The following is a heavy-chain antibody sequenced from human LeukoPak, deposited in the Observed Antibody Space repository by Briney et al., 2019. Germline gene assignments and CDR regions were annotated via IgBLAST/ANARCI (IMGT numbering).Heavy chain of an antibody. Sequence: TGGSLRLSCAASGFTFDDYAMHWVRQAPGKGLEWVSGISWNSGSIGYADSVKGRFTISRDNAKNSLYLQMNSLRAEDTALYYCAKDKGAGGYDILTGYSDYFDYWGQGTLVTVSS. D-gene: IGHD3-9*01. CDR1: GFTFDDYA. V-gene: IGHV3-9*01. CDR2: ISWNSGSI. J-gene: IGHJ4*02. CDR3: AKDKGAGGYDILTGYSDYFDY.